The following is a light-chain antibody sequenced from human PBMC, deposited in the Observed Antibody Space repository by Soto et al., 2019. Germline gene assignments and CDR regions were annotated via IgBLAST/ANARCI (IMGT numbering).Light chain of an antibody. CDR3: SSYASSSTYV. V-gene: IGLV2-14*03. CDR1: SSDVGGYNY. J-gene: IGLJ1*01. CDR2: DVS. Sequence: QSALTQPASVSGSPGQSITISCTGTSSDVGGYNYVSWYQQHPGKAPKVMIYDVSNRPSGVSNRFSGSKSGNTASLTISWLQVEDEADYYCSSYASSSTYVFGTGPKLTVL.